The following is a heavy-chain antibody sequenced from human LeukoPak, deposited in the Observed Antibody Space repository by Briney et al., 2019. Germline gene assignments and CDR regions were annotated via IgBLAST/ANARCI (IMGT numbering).Heavy chain of an antibody. D-gene: IGHD6-6*01. J-gene: IGHJ4*02. Sequence: GGSLRLSCAGSGFSFSNYWMHWVRQAPGKGLAWVSRFNSDGSSISYADSVKGRFTVSRDNAKNTLYLHMDSLRAEDTAVYYCTRVSSSSDYFDYWGQGTLVTVSS. CDR3: TRVSSSSDYFDY. CDR2: FNSDGSSI. V-gene: IGHV3-74*01. CDR1: GFSFSNYW.